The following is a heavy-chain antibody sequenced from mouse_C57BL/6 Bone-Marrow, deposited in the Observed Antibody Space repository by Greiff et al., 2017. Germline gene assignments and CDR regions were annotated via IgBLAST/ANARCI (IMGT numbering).Heavy chain of an antibody. D-gene: IGHD2-5*01. CDR3: ANSNYYFDY. J-gene: IGHJ2*01. CDR2: IHPSDSDT. Sequence: FTSYWMHWVKQRPGQGLEWIGRIHPSDSDTNYNQKFKGKATLTVDKSSSTAYMQLSSLTSEDSAVYYCANSNYYFDYWGQGTTLTVSS. V-gene: IGHV1-74*01. CDR1: FTSYW.